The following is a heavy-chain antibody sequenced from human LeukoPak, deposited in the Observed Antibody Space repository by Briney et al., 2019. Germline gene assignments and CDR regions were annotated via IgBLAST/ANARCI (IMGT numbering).Heavy chain of an antibody. CDR3: ARDAGIAVATLMSNWFDP. Sequence: PGGSLRLSCAASGFTFSSYNMNWVRQAPGKGLEWVSSISSSSSYIYYADSVRGRFTISRDNAKNSLYLQINSLRAEDTAVYYCARDAGIAVATLMSNWFDPWGQGTLVTVSS. V-gene: IGHV3-21*04. CDR2: ISSSSSYI. D-gene: IGHD6-19*01. CDR1: GFTFSSYN. J-gene: IGHJ5*02.